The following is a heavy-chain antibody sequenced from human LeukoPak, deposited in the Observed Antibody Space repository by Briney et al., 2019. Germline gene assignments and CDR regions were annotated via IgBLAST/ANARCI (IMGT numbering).Heavy chain of an antibody. CDR3: ATVTRDAFDI. Sequence: SETLSLTCTVSGGSISSGGYYWSWIRQHPGKGLEWIGYIYYSGSTYYNPSLKSRVTLSVDTSKNQFSLKLSSVTAADTAVYYCATVTRDAFDIWGQGTMVTVSS. CDR1: GGSISSGGYY. CDR2: IYYSGST. D-gene: IGHD3-10*01. V-gene: IGHV4-31*03. J-gene: IGHJ3*02.